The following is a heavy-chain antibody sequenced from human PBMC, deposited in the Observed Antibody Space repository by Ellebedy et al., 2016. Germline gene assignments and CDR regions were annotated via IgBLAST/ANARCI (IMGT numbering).Heavy chain of an antibody. CDR1: ELTFSTYW. J-gene: IGHJ6*02. V-gene: IGHV3-74*03. CDR3: ARDHYDFWSGYLPNYYYGMDV. CDR2: INSEGSTT. Sequence: GESLKISCTASELTFSTYWMHWVRQVPGKGLVWVSRINSEGSTTTYADSVKGRFTISRDNSKNTLYLQMNSLRAEDTAVYYCARDHYDFWSGYLPNYYYGMDVWGQGTTVTVSS. D-gene: IGHD3-3*01.